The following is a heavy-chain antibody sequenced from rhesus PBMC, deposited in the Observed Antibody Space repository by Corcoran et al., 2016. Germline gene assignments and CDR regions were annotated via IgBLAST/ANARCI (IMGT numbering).Heavy chain of an antibody. Sequence: QLQLQESGPGLVRASETLSLTCAVSGASISRNWWSWVRQSPGKGLEWIGRISGSNCNTNYHPSLKSRVIISTDTSKNQFSLNLRSVTAADTAVYHCAKGGSEFFDSWGQGVLVTVSS. CDR1: GASISRNW. CDR3: AKGGSEFFDS. V-gene: IGHV4-173*01. CDR2: ISGSNCNT. J-gene: IGHJ4*01.